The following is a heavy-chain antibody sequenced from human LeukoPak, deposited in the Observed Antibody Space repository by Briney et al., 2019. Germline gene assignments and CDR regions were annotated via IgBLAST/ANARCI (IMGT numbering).Heavy chain of an antibody. J-gene: IGHJ5*02. CDR3: AREARVGNWFDP. CDR2: ISSTGDYI. D-gene: IGHD3-10*01. CDR1: GFTFSRYT. V-gene: IGHV3-21*01. Sequence: PEGSLRLSCAASGFTFSRYTMNWVRQAPGKGLEWVSSISSTGDYIYYADSGKGRFTISRDNAKNSLYLQMNSLRAEDTAVYYCAREARVGNWFDPWGQGTLVTVSS.